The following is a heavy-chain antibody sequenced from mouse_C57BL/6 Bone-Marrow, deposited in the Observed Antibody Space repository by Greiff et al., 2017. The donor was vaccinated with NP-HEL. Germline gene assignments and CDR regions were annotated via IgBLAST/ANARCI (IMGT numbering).Heavy chain of an antibody. CDR2: ISSGSSTI. V-gene: IGHV5-17*01. Sequence: EVQLVESGGGLVKPGGSLKLSCAASGFTFSDYGMHWVRQAPEKGLEWVAYISSGSSTIYYAATVKGRFTISRDNARHTLFLQMTSLRSEDTAMYYCARSRLLRAMDYWGQGTSVTVSS. CDR1: GFTFSDYG. J-gene: IGHJ4*01. CDR3: ARSRLLRAMDY. D-gene: IGHD2-3*01.